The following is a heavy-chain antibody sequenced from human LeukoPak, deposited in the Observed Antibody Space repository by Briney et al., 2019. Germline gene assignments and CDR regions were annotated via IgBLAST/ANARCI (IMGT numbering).Heavy chain of an antibody. V-gene: IGHV1-18*01. D-gene: IGHD4-11*01. CDR3: VRDLNYAPDF. CDR1: GYTFISYG. J-gene: IGHJ4*02. CDR2: ISVYDGNT. Sequence: ASVKVSCKASGYTFISYGISWVRQAPGQGLEWMGWISVYDGNTYFAQKFQGRVSMAADTATGAAYMELRSLRSDDTAVYYCVRDLNYAPDFWGQGTLVTVSS.